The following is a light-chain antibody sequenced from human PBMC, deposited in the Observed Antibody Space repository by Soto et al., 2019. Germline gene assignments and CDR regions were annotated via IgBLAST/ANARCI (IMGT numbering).Light chain of an antibody. CDR3: QSFDNSPRGWV. Sequence: QSVLTQPPSVSGAPGQRVTISCTGSTSNIGAGYDVHWYQQLPGTAPKLLIYVNINRPSGVPDRFSGSKSGTSASLTITGLQADDEADYYCQSFDNSPRGWVFGGGTKLTVL. CDR2: VNI. CDR1: TSNIGAGYD. J-gene: IGLJ3*02. V-gene: IGLV1-40*01.